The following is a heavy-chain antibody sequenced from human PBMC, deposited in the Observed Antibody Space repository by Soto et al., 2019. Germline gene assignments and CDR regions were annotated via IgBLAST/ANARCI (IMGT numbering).Heavy chain of an antibody. J-gene: IGHJ4*02. V-gene: IGHV3-21*01. CDR1: GFTFSSYS. D-gene: IGHD5-12*01. Sequence: EVQLVESGGGLVKPGGSLRLSCAASGFTFSSYSMNWVRQAPGKGLEWVSSISSSSSYIYYADSVKGRFTISRDNAKNSFSLQRNGLRAEDGAVFSCARARYALAYGGQEPLVTVPS. CDR3: ARARYALAY. CDR2: ISSSSSYI.